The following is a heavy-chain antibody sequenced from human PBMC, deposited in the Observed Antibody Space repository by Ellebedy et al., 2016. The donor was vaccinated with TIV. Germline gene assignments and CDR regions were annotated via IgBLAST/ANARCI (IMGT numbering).Heavy chain of an antibody. CDR3: SIAVDGTTWFDP. J-gene: IGHJ5*02. V-gene: IGHV5-51*01. CDR1: GYTFYNYW. CDR2: IYPGDSDL. D-gene: IGHD5-24*01. Sequence: KVSCKGSGYTFYNYWIGWVRQMPGKGLEWMGIIYPGDSDLRYSSSFQGQVTISADKSISTAYLQLSNLKASDTAIYYCSIAVDGTTWFDPWGQGTLVTVSS.